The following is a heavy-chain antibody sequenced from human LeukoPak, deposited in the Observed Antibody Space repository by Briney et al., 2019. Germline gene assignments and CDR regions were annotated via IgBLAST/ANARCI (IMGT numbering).Heavy chain of an antibody. CDR3: ARERPHDAFDI. V-gene: IGHV5-51*01. CDR2: IYPGDSDT. Sequence: GESLKISCKGSGYSFTNYWIGWVRQMPGKGLEWMAIIYPGDSDTRYSPSFQGQVTVSADKSTSTAYLQWSSLKASDSAIYYCARERPHDAFDIWGQGTMVTVSS. J-gene: IGHJ3*02. CDR1: GYSFTNYW.